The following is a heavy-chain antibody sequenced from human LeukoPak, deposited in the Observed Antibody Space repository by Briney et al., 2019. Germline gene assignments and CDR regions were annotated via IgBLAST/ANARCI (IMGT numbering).Heavy chain of an antibody. J-gene: IGHJ4*02. CDR2: ISSSSSYI. D-gene: IGHD3-22*01. CDR1: GFTFSSYS. V-gene: IGHV3-21*01. CDR3: ARDVGDDDSIFLIDY. Sequence: PGGSLRLSCAASGFTFSSYSTNWVRQAPGKGLEWVSSISSSSSYIYYADSVKGRFTISRDNAKNSLYLQMNSLRAEDTAVYYCARDVGDDDSIFLIDYWGQGTLVTVSS.